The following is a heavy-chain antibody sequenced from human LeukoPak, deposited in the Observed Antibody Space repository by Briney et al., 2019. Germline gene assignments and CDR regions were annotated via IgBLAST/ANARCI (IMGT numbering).Heavy chain of an antibody. CDR2: ISASSGTR. CDR3: ARGLAANDWFDP. J-gene: IGHJ5*02. Sequence: GGSLRLSCAASGFTFSDYYMNWIRQAPGKGLEWLSYISASSGTRYYADSVKGRFTISRDNAKNSLYLQMNSLRAEDTAVYYCARGLAANDWFDPWGKGTLVTVSS. D-gene: IGHD2-15*01. V-gene: IGHV3-11*01. CDR1: GFTFSDYY.